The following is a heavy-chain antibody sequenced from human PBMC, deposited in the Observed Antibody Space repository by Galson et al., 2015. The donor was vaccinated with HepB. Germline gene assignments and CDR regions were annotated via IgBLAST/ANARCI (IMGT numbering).Heavy chain of an antibody. CDR1: GFTFSSYA. D-gene: IGHD3-22*01. CDR2: ISGSGGST. Sequence: SLRLSCAASGFTFSSYAMSWVRQAPGKGLEWVSAISGSGGSTYYADSVKGRFTISRDNSKNTLYLQMNSQRAEDTAVYYCAKTPYYYDSSGYYYNFDYWGQGTLVTVSS. CDR3: AKTPYYYDSSGYYYNFDY. J-gene: IGHJ4*02. V-gene: IGHV3-23*01.